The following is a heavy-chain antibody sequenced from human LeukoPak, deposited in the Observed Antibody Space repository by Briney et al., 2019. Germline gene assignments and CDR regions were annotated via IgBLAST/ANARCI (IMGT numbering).Heavy chain of an antibody. CDR3: GTRGKWLLLN. CDR1: GYTLTDLY. Sequence: GASVKVSCKVSGYTLTDLYMHWVRQGPGTGLEWMGGIDPEDGEAIYAQKFQGRVTMTEDTTTDTAYMELSSLRSEDTAVYYCGTRGKWLLLNWGQGTLVTVSS. CDR2: IDPEDGEA. V-gene: IGHV1-24*01. D-gene: IGHD3-16*01. J-gene: IGHJ4*02.